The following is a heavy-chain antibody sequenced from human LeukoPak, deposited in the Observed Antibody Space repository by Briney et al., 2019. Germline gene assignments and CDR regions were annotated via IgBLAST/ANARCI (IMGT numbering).Heavy chain of an antibody. CDR1: GDSISSGDYY. J-gene: IGHJ3*02. V-gene: IGHV4-61*02. D-gene: IGHD3-22*01. Sequence: SETLSLTCTVSGDSISSGDYYWSWIRQPAGKGLEWIGRISSSGSTNYNPSLKSRVTILVDTSKNQFSLKLSSVTAADTAVYFCARGPYSYDSSGAFDIWGQGTMVTVSS. CDR2: ISSSGST. CDR3: ARGPYSYDSSGAFDI.